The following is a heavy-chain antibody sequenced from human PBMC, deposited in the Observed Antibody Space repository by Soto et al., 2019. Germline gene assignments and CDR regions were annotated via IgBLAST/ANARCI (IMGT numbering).Heavy chain of an antibody. J-gene: IGHJ4*02. CDR1: GGSFSGYY. CDR2: INHSGST. D-gene: IGHD2-8*01. CDR3: ARGTDLYTNY. Sequence: PSETLSLTCAVYGGSFSGYYWSWIRQPPGKGLEWIGEINHSGSTNYNPSLKSRVTISVDTSKNQFSLKLSSVTAADTAVYYCARGTDLYTNYWGQGTLVTVSS. V-gene: IGHV4-34*01.